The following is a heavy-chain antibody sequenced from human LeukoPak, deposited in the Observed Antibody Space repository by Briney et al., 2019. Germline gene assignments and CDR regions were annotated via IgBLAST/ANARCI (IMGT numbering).Heavy chain of an antibody. CDR1: GGSISSGGYS. V-gene: IGHV4-30-2*01. CDR2: IYHSGST. J-gene: IGHJ5*02. CDR3: ARERGWFGEFRGNWFDP. D-gene: IGHD3-10*01. Sequence: PSETLSLTCAVSGGSISSGGYSWSWIRQPPGKGLEWIGYIYHSGSTYYNPSLKSRVTISVDRSKNQFSLKLSSVTAADTAVYYCARERGWFGEFRGNWFDPWGQGTLVTVSS.